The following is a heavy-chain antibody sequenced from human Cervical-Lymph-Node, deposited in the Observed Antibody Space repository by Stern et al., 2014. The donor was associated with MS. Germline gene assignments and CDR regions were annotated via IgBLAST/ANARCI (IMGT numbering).Heavy chain of an antibody. D-gene: IGHD6-19*01. CDR1: GYTFGNYG. CDR2: ISTYNGNT. J-gene: IGHJ3*02. Sequence: QVQLVQSGGEVKKPGASVKVPCKASGYTFGNYGINWVRQAPGQGLEWVGWISTYNGNTKSAQNLQDRVILTTDTSTSTAYLEVRSLNSDDTAIYFCARDELVAGLDIWGQGTMVTVSS. V-gene: IGHV1-18*01. CDR3: ARDELVAGLDI.